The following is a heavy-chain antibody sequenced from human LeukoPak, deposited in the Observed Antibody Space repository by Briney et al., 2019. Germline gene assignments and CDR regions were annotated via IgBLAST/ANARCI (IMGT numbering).Heavy chain of an antibody. CDR1: GYTFTSYD. Sequence: ASVKVSCKASGYTFTSYDINWVRQATGQGLEWMGWISAYNGNTNYAQKLQGRVTMTTDTSTSTAYMELRSLRSDDTAVYYCARAYYDSSGPLYYIDYWGQGTLVTVSS. V-gene: IGHV1-18*01. D-gene: IGHD3-22*01. J-gene: IGHJ4*02. CDR3: ARAYYDSSGPLYYIDY. CDR2: ISAYNGNT.